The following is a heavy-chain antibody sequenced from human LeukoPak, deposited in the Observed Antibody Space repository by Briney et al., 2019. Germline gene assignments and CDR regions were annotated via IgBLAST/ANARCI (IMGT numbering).Heavy chain of an antibody. CDR1: GFTFSTCA. CDR2: ISGTTSGT. CDR3: AKQLGYCSDGSCYFPY. Sequence: GGSLRLSCAASGFTFSTCAMSWVRQAPGKGLEWVSGISGTTSGTYYADSVKGRFTISRDNSKNTLFLQVNSLRAEDTAVYYCAKQLGYCSDGSCYFPYWGQGTLVTVSS. V-gene: IGHV3-23*01. J-gene: IGHJ4*02. D-gene: IGHD2-15*01.